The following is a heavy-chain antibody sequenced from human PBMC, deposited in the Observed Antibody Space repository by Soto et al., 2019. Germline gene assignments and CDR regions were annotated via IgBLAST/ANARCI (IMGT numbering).Heavy chain of an antibody. J-gene: IGHJ4*02. D-gene: IGHD3-22*01. CDR2: INWYGSEK. CDR3: ARDRDSSGDPDAPSFYSDY. Sequence: GGSLRLSCAASGCPFSTYSMSWVRQAPGKGLEWVANINWYGSEKYYLDSVKGRFTISRDNAKKSLYLEMNSLRAEDTAVYYCARDRDSSGDPDAPSFYSDYWGQGTLVTVSS. V-gene: IGHV3-7*04. CDR1: GCPFSTYS.